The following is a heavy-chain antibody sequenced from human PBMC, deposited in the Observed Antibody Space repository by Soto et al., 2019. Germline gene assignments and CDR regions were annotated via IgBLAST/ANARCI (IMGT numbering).Heavy chain of an antibody. CDR2: INPNSGGT. Sequence: ASVKVSCKASGYTFTGYYMRWVRQAPGQGLEWMGWINPNSGGTNYAQKFQGRVTMTRDTSISTAYMELSRLRSDDTAVYYCARGSYNWNYSGPFDIWGQGTMVTVSS. CDR3: ARGSYNWNYSGPFDI. J-gene: IGHJ3*02. CDR1: GYTFTGYY. V-gene: IGHV1-2*02. D-gene: IGHD1-7*01.